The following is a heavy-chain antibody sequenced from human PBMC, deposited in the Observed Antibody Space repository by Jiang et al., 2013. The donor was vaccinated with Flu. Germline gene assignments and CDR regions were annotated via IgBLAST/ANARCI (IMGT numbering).Heavy chain of an antibody. CDR1: GFTFTSSA. CDR2: IVVGSGNT. CDR3: AAASPSEAVADYHDAFDI. V-gene: IGHV1-58*01. D-gene: IGHD6-19*01. J-gene: IGHJ3*02. Sequence: PGTSVKVSCKASGFTFTSSAVQWVRQARGQRLEWIGWIVVGSGNTNYAQKFQERVTITRDMSTSTAYMELSSLRSEDTAVYYCAAASPSEAVADYHDAFDIWGQGTMVTVSS.